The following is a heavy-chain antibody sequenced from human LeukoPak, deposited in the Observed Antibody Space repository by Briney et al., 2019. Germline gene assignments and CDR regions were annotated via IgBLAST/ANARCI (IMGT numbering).Heavy chain of an antibody. Sequence: GGSLRLSCAASGFTFSSYEMNWVRQAPGRGLEWVSYISSSGSTIYYADSVKGRFTISRDNAKNSLYLQMNSLRAEDTAVYYCARGIVIVGARQKVYYYYGMDVWGQGTTVTVSS. CDR1: GFTFSSYE. CDR2: ISSSGSTI. CDR3: ARGIVIVGARQKVYYYYGMDV. J-gene: IGHJ6*02. V-gene: IGHV3-48*03. D-gene: IGHD1-26*01.